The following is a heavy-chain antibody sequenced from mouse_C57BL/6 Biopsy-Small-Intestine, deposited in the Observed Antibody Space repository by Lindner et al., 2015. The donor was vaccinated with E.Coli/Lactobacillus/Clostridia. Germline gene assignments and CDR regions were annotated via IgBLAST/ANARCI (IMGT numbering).Heavy chain of an antibody. CDR1: GYTFTGYW. V-gene: IGHV1-84*01. D-gene: IGHD1-1*01. Sequence: VQLQESGAELMKPGASVKLSCKATGYTFTGYWIEWVKQRPGQGLEWIGWIYPGSGNTKYNEKFKGKATLTVDTSSSTAYMQLSSLTSEDSAVYFCAREYYYGSSYGGYFDVWGTGTTVTVSS. CDR2: IYPGSGNT. J-gene: IGHJ1*03. CDR3: AREYYYGSSYGGYFDV.